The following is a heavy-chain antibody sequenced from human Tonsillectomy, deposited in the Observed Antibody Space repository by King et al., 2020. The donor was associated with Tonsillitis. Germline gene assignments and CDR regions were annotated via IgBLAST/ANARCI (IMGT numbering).Heavy chain of an antibody. CDR2: SRNKVNSYTA. J-gene: IGHJ3*02. CDR1: GFTFSDHY. Sequence: VHLVESGGGLVQPGGSLRLSCAASGFTFSDHYMNWVRQAPGKGLEWIGRSRNKVNSYTAEYAASVKGRFINSRDDSKRSLYLQITSLKTEDTAVYYCATYYGDYMNSAFDIWGQGTMVTVSS. V-gene: IGHV3-72*01. CDR3: ATYYGDYMNSAFDI. D-gene: IGHD4-17*01.